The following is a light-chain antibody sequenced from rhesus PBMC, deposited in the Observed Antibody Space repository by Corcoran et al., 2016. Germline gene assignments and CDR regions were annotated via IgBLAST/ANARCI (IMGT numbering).Light chain of an antibody. CDR2: GAS. J-gene: IGKJ2*01. CDR3: QQYSNWPYS. Sequence: EIVMTQSPATLSLSPGERATLSCRASQSVSSYVAWYQQKPEQAPRLLIYGASSMATGIPDRFSGSGSGKDFTLTISSLEPEDFAVYYCQQYSNWPYSFGQGTKVEIK. V-gene: IGKV3S9*01. CDR1: QSVSSY.